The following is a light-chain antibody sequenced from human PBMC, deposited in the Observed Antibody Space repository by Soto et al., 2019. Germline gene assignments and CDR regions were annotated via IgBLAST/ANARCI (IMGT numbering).Light chain of an antibody. CDR1: SSDVGGYNY. CDR2: NVS. J-gene: IGLJ1*01. Sequence: QSALTQPASASGSPGQSITISCSGTSSDVGGYNYVSWYQHHPGKAPNLMIYNVSKRPSGVSNRFSGSKSGNTASLTICGLQAEDEADYYCRSYTSSIIDDVFGGGTKVTVL. V-gene: IGLV2-14*03. CDR3: RSYTSSIIDDV.